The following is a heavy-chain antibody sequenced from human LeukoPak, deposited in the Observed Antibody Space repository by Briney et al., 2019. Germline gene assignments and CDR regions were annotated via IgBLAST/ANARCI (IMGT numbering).Heavy chain of an antibody. D-gene: IGHD6-19*01. CDR1: GYTFTGYY. V-gene: IGHV1-2*02. Sequence: ASVKVSCKASGYTFTGYYMRWVRQAPGQGLEWMGWINPNSGGTNYAQKFRGRVTMTRDTSISTAYMELSRLRSDDTAVYYCARDHGSYYYDYWGQGTLVTVSS. CDR2: INPNSGGT. J-gene: IGHJ4*02. CDR3: ARDHGSYYYDY.